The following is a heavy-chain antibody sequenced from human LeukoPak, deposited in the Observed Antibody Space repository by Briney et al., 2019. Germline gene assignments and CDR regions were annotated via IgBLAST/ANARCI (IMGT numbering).Heavy chain of an antibody. V-gene: IGHV1-69*13. J-gene: IGHJ4*02. D-gene: IGHD5-12*01. CDR3: ARAGYSGYDYHQDDYFDY. CDR2: IIPIFGTA. CDR1: GYTFTSYA. Sequence: ASVKVSCKASGYTFTSYAISWVRQAPGQGLEWMGGIIPIFGTANYAQKFQGRVTITADESTSTAYMELSSLRSEDTAVYYCARAGYSGYDYHQDDYFDYWGQGTLVTVSS.